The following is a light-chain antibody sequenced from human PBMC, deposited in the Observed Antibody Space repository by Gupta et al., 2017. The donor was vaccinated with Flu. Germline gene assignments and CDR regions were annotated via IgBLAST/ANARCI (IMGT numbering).Light chain of an antibody. CDR3: SSFAGSNIPYV. J-gene: IGLJ1*01. Sequence: HSALTQPPSASGSPGQSVTISCTGTSSDVGGYNYVSWFQQHPGKAPKVVIYEVSRRPSGVPDRFSGSKSGNTASLTVSGLQGEDEADYYCSSFAGSNIPYVFGTGTKVTVL. V-gene: IGLV2-8*01. CDR1: SSDVGGYNY. CDR2: EVS.